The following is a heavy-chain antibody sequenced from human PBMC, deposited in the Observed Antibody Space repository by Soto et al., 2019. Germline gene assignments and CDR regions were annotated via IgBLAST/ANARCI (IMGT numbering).Heavy chain of an antibody. CDR2: IIPILNSP. CDR1: GGTFGSYA. Sequence: SVKVSCKASGGTFGSYAITWVRRAPGQGLGWLGGIIPILNSPAYAQKFQARVVITADEITNTAYMELNSLRFDDTAVYYCAREAPYCTSATCPKFYDMDVWGQGTTVTVSS. V-gene: IGHV1-69*13. D-gene: IGHD2-2*01. CDR3: AREAPYCTSATCPKFYDMDV. J-gene: IGHJ6*02.